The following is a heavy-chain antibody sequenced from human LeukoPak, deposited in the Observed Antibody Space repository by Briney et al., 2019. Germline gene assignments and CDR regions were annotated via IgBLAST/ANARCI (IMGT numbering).Heavy chain of an antibody. CDR3: ARGLLVLGFYFYYYMDV. J-gene: IGHJ6*03. CDR2: IYYSGST. D-gene: IGHD6-13*01. Sequence: RPSETLSLTCTVSGGSISSSSYYWGWIRQPPGKGLEWIGSIYYSGSTYYNPSLKSRVTISADTSKNQFSLNLSSVTAADTAVYYCARGLLVLGFYFYYYMDVWGKGTTVTVSS. V-gene: IGHV4-39*07. CDR1: GGSISSSSYY.